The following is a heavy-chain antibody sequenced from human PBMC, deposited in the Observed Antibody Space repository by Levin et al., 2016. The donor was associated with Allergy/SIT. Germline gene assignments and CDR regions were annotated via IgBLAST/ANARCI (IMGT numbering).Heavy chain of an antibody. CDR2: IYYSGST. V-gene: IGHV4-39*01. D-gene: IGHD3-3*01. Sequence: WIRQPPGKGLEWIGSIYYSGSTYYNPSLKSRVTISVDTSKNQFSLKLSSVTAADTAVYYCARHAYDFWSGYLTDWGQGTLVTVSS. CDR3: ARHAYDFWSGYLTD. J-gene: IGHJ4*02.